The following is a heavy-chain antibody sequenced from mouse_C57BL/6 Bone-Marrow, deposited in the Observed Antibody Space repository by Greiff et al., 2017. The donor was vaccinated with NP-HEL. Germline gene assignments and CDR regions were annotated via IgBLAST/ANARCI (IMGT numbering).Heavy chain of an antibody. CDR3: AKEGSYDYDEAY. Sequence: ESGPGLVKPSQSLSLTCSVTGYSITSGYYWNWIRQFPGNKLEWMGYISYDGSNNSNPSLKNRISITRDPSKNQFFLKLNSVTTEDTATYYCAKEGSYDYDEAYWGQGTLVTVSA. V-gene: IGHV3-6*01. CDR1: GYSITSGYY. J-gene: IGHJ3*01. CDR2: ISYDGSN. D-gene: IGHD2-4*01.